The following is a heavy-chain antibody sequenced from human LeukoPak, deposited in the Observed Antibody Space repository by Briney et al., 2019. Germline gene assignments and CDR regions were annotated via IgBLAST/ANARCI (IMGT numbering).Heavy chain of an antibody. D-gene: IGHD4-23*01. Sequence: PSETLSLTCTVSGGSISSSSYYWGWIRQPPGKGLEWIGSIYYSGSTYYNPSLKSRATISVDTSKNQFSLKLSSVTAADTAVYYCAGTPVTPIIGWFDPWGQGTLVTVSS. J-gene: IGHJ5*02. CDR1: GGSISSSSYY. V-gene: IGHV4-39*01. CDR3: AGTPVTPIIGWFDP. CDR2: IYYSGST.